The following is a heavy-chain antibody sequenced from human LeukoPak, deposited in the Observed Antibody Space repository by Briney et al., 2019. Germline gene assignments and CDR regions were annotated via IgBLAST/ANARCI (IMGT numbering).Heavy chain of an antibody. CDR2: INPNSGGT. CDR3: ARDLCSGGSSTDY. V-gene: IGHV1-2*02. D-gene: IGHD2-15*01. J-gene: IGHJ4*02. Sequence: ASVKVSCKASGYSFTGYYMHWVRQAPGQGVEWMGLINPNSGGTNYAQQYQGRVTMPSDTSISTAYMELSMLRSDDTAVYYCARDLCSGGSSTDYWGQGTLVTVSS. CDR1: GYSFTGYY.